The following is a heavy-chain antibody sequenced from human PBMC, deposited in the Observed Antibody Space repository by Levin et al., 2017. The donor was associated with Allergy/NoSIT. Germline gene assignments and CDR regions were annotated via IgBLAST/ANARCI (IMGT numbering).Heavy chain of an antibody. J-gene: IGHJ4*02. CDR3: AKAISNWFFDY. V-gene: IGHV3-23*01. CDR2: IRGSADNT. D-gene: IGHD6-13*01. CDR1: GFTFSSYA. Sequence: GGSLRLSCAASGFTFSSYAMSWVRQAPGKGLEWVSAIRGSADNTYYADSVKGRFTISRDNSKNTLYLQMNSLRAEDTAVYYCAKAISNWFFDYWGQGTLVTVSS.